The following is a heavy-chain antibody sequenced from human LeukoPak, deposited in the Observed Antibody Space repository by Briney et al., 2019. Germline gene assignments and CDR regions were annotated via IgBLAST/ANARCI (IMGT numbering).Heavy chain of an antibody. Sequence: GGSLRLSCAASGFTFSNYEMNWVRQAPGKGLEWVSYISSSGSTIYYADSVKGRFTISRDNAKNSLYLQMNSLRAEDTAVYYCARAFYDFLTGYPAYFDYWGQGTLVTVSS. D-gene: IGHD3-9*01. CDR2: ISSSGSTI. J-gene: IGHJ4*02. CDR1: GFTFSNYE. CDR3: ARAFYDFLTGYPAYFDY. V-gene: IGHV3-48*03.